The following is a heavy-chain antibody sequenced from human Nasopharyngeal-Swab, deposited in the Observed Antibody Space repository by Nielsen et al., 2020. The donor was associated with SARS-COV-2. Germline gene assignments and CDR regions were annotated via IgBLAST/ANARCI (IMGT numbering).Heavy chain of an antibody. D-gene: IGHD3-10*01. V-gene: IGHV3-23*01. J-gene: IGHJ4*02. Sequence: GGSLRLSCAASEFSFSTYGMSWARRAAGRGLGWVSTITNTGTSRYYADSVRGRFTISRDNSKNTAYLQMNSLRVEDTAIYYCAKRGSGGHFDYWGQGTLVTVSS. CDR2: ITNTGTSR. CDR3: AKRGSGGHFDY. CDR1: EFSFSTYG.